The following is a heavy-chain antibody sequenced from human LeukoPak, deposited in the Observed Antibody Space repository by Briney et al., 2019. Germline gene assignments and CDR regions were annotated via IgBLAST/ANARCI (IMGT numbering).Heavy chain of an antibody. J-gene: IGHJ4*02. Sequence: ASVKVSCKASGGTFSSYAISWVRQAPGQGLEWMGWINTNTGNPTYAQGFTGRFVFSLDTSVSTAYLQISSLEAEDTAVYYCVRNYKQWLGWYYFDFWGQGTLVTVSS. CDR3: VRNYKQWLGWYYFDF. V-gene: IGHV7-4-1*02. D-gene: IGHD6-19*01. CDR2: INTNTGNP. CDR1: GGTFSSYA.